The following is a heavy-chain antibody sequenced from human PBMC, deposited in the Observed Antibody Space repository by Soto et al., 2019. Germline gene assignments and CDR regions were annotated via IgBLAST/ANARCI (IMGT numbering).Heavy chain of an antibody. V-gene: IGHV1-18*04. CDR3: ARRAGGGGYYVGRY. Sequence: QVQLVQSGAEVKKPGASVKLSCKASGYTFINYGLTWVRQAHGQGLEWVGWISANTGHTVYAQKFQARVTMTTHTSTSTAYMELRSLRSDDTAVYYCARRAGGGGYYVGRYWGQGTLVTVSS. CDR1: GYTFINYG. D-gene: IGHD1-26*01. CDR2: ISANTGHT. J-gene: IGHJ4*02.